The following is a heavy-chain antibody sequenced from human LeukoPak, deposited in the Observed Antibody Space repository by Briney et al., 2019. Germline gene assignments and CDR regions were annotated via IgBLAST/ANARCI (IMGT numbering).Heavy chain of an antibody. CDR1: GGTFSSYA. CDR3: ARPLAYCGGDCYADDAFDI. V-gene: IGHV1-69*04. D-gene: IGHD2-21*02. CDR2: IIPILGIA. J-gene: IGHJ3*02. Sequence: SVKVSCKASGGTFSSYAISWVQQAPGQGLEWMGRIIPILGIANYAQKFQGRVTITADKSTSTAYMELSSLRSEDTAVYYCARPLAYCGGDCYADDAFDIWGQGTMVTVSS.